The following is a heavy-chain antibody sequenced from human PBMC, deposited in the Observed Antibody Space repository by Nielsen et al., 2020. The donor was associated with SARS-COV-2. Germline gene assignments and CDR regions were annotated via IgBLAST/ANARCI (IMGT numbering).Heavy chain of an antibody. Sequence: SETLSLTCTVSGGSISSYYWGWIRQPPGKGLEWIGSIYYSGSTYYNPSLKSRVTISVDTSKNQFSLKLSSVTAADTAVYYCARHFKWGGSYSNWFDPWGQGTLVTVSS. J-gene: IGHJ5*02. D-gene: IGHD1-26*01. V-gene: IGHV4-39*01. CDR2: IYYSGST. CDR1: GGSISSYY. CDR3: ARHFKWGGSYSNWFDP.